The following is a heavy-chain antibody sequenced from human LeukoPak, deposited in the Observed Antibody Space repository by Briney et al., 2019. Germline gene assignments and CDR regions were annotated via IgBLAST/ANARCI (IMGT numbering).Heavy chain of an antibody. D-gene: IGHD3-10*01. CDR3: AKGSYGSGSFDY. CDR1: GFTFKSYA. V-gene: IGHV3-23*01. J-gene: IGHJ4*02. Sequence: GGSLRLSCAASGFTFKSYAMSWVRQAPGKGLEWVSGISGSGGSTYYADSVKGRVTISIDNSRKTLYLQMNSLRAEDTAVYYCAKGSYGSGSFDYWGQGTLVTVSS. CDR2: ISGSGGST.